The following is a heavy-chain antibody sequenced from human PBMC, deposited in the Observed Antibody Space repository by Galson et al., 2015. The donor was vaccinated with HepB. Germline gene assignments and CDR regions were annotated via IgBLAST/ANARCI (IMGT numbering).Heavy chain of an antibody. CDR1: GYTFTSYY. D-gene: IGHD6-13*01. J-gene: IGHJ6*03. Sequence: SVKVSCKASGYTFTSYYMHWVRQAPGQGLEWMGIINPSGGSTSYAQKFQGRVTMTRDTSTSTVYMELSSLRSEDTAVYYCARDWAAAGDFPYYYYYMDVWGKGTTVTVSS. CDR3: ARDWAAAGDFPYYYYYMDV. V-gene: IGHV1-46*01. CDR2: INPSGGST.